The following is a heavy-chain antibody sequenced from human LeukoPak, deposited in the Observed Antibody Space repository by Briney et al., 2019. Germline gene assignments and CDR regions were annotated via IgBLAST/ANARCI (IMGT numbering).Heavy chain of an antibody. Sequence: GGSLRLSCAASGFTFSSYAMHWVRQAPGKGLEWVAVISYDGSNKYYADSVKGRFTISRDNSKNTLYLQMNSLRAEDTAVYYCARDNGGGGPFDYWGQGTLVTVSS. CDR1: GFTFSSYA. J-gene: IGHJ4*02. V-gene: IGHV3-30*04. CDR2: ISYDGSNK. D-gene: IGHD2-15*01. CDR3: ARDNGGGGPFDY.